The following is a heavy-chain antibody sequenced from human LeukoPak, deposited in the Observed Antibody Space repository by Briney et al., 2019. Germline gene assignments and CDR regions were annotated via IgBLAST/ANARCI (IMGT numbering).Heavy chain of an antibody. V-gene: IGHV1-2*04. CDR1: GHTFTGYY. J-gene: IGHJ4*02. CDR3: ASSLSYSFSFDY. Sequence: ASVKVSCKASGHTFTGYYMHWVRQAPGQGLEWMGWINPNSGGTNYAQKFQGWVTMTRDTSISTAYMELSRLRSDDTAVYYCASSLSYSFSFDYWGQGTLVTVSS. D-gene: IGHD3-16*02. CDR2: INPNSGGT.